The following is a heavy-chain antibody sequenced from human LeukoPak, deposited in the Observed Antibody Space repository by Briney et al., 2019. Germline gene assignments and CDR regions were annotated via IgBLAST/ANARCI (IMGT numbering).Heavy chain of an antibody. Sequence: TLSLTCTVSGGSISSGGYYWSWIRQHPGNGLEWIEYIYYSGSTYYNPSLKSRVTISVDTSKNQFSLKLSSVTAADTAVYYCARESSSRDCGGDCYQNNFDYWGQGTLVTGSS. D-gene: IGHD2-21*02. CDR2: IYYSGST. CDR3: ARESSSRDCGGDCYQNNFDY. V-gene: IGHV4-31*03. J-gene: IGHJ4*02. CDR1: GGSISSGGYY.